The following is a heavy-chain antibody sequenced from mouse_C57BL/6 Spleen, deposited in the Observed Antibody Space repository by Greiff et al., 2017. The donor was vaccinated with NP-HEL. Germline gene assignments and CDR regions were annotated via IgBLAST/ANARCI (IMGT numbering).Heavy chain of an antibody. CDR1: GYAFSSSW. V-gene: IGHV1-82*01. D-gene: IGHD6-1*01. CDR3: ARPASSWYFDV. J-gene: IGHJ1*03. CDR2: IYPGDGDT. Sequence: QVQLKESGPELVKPGASVKISCKASGYAFSSSWMNWVKQRPGKGLEWIGRIYPGDGDTNYNGKFKGKATLTADKSSSTAYMQLSSLTSEDSAVYFCARPASSWYFDVWGTGTTVTVSS.